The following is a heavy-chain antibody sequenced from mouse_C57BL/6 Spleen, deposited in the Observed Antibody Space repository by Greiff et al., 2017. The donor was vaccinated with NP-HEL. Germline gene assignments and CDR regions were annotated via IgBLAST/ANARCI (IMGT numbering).Heavy chain of an antibody. J-gene: IGHJ2*01. CDR2: IYPGSGST. Sequence: VQLQQPGAELVKPGASVKMSCKASGYTFTSYWITWVKQRPGQGLEWIGDIYPGSGSTNYNEKFKSKATLTVDTSSSPAYMQLSSLTSEDSAVYYCARCFYGSSPDYWGQGTTLTVSS. CDR3: ARCFYGSSPDY. CDR1: GYTFTSYW. D-gene: IGHD1-1*01. V-gene: IGHV1-55*01.